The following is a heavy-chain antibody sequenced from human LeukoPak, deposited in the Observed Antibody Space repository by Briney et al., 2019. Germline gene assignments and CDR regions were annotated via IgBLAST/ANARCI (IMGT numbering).Heavy chain of an antibody. CDR2: IIPILGIA. V-gene: IGHV1-69*02. D-gene: IGHD2-2*01. J-gene: IGHJ3*02. Sequence: SVKVSCKASGGTFSSYTISWVRQAPGQGLEWMGRIIPILGIANYAQKFQGRVTITADKSTSTAYMELSSLRSEDTAVYYCARGYCSSTSCYLGYAFDIWGQGTMDTVSS. CDR1: GGTFSSYT. CDR3: ARGYCSSTSCYLGYAFDI.